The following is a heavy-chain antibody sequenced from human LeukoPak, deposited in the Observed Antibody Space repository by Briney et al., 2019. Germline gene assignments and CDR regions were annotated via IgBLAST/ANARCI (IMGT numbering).Heavy chain of an antibody. CDR3: ARGSYYYDSSGYCLDY. CDR2: IIPIFGTA. J-gene: IGHJ4*02. D-gene: IGHD3-22*01. V-gene: IGHV1-69*13. CDR1: GGTFSSYA. Sequence: ASVKVSCKASGGTFSSYAISWVRQAPGQGLEWMGGIIPIFGTANYAQKFQGRVTITADESTSTAYMELSSLRSEDTAVYYCARGSYYYDSSGYCLDYWGQGTLVTVSS.